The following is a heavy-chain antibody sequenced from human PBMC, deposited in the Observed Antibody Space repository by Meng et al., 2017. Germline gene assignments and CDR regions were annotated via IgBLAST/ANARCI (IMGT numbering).Heavy chain of an antibody. CDR3: ARELTRYYDSSGYFIRAFDI. CDR1: GYTFTSYY. J-gene: IGHJ3*02. V-gene: IGHV1-46*01. Sequence: ASVKVSCKASGYTFTSYYMHWVRQAPGQGLEWMGIINPSGGSTSYAQKFQGRVTMTRDTSTSTVYMELSSLRSEDTAVYYCARELTRYYDSSGYFIRAFDIWGQGTMVTVSS. CDR2: INPSGGST. D-gene: IGHD3-22*01.